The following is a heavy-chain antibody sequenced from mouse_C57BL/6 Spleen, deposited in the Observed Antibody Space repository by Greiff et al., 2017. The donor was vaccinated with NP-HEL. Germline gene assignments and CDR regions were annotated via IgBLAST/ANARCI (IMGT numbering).Heavy chain of an antibody. D-gene: IGHD4-1*01. J-gene: IGHJ1*03. V-gene: IGHV5-17*01. CDR2: ISSGSSTI. Sequence: EVQVVESGGGLVKPGGSLKLSCAASGFTFSDYGMHWVRQAPEKGLEWVAYISSGSSTIYYADTVKGRFTISRDNAKNTLFLQMTSLRSEDTAMYYCARRTGKGYFDVWGTGTTVTVSS. CDR3: ARRTGKGYFDV. CDR1: GFTFSDYG.